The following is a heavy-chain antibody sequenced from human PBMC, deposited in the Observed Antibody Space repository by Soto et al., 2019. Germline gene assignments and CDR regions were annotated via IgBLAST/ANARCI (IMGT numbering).Heavy chain of an antibody. CDR2: ISDDGDEE. D-gene: IGHD2-8*01. J-gene: IGHJ3*01. V-gene: IGHV3-30*18. Sequence: QVQLVESGGGVVQPGRSLRLACEASGFTFSTFGMHWVRQAPGKGLEWVAAISDDGDEEYYADSEKGRFTISRDNSKKTLYLQMDSLRVEDTAVYYCAKWSIREAYCTEGVCYLGAFDFWGQGTMVTVSA. CDR3: AKWSIREAYCTEGVCYLGAFDF. CDR1: GFTFSTFG.